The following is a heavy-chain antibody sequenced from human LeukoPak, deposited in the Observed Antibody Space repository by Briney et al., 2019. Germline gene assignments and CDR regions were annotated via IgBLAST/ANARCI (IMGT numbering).Heavy chain of an antibody. D-gene: IGHD6-13*01. V-gene: IGHV4-4*07. CDR1: GGSISSYY. CDR3: ARVGYSSSWYVGSFDY. J-gene: IGHJ4*02. CDR2: IYTSGST. Sequence: SETPSLTCTVSGGSISSYYWSWIRQPAGKGLEWIGRIYTSGSTNYNPSLKSRVTMSVDTSKNQFSLKLSSVTAADTAVYYCARVGYSSSWYVGSFDYWGQGTLVTVSS.